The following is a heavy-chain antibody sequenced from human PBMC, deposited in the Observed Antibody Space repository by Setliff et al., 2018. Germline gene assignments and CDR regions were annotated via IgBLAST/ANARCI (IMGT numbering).Heavy chain of an antibody. Sequence: NPSETLSLTCTVSGGSFTTYYWSWIRQSPGKGLEWIGYIYYSGSTNYNPSLKSRVSISVDTSKNQFSLRLTSVTAADTAVYYCAREYYYARSRNFDYWGQGTLVTAPQ. CDR2: IYYSGST. J-gene: IGHJ4*02. V-gene: IGHV4-59*01. D-gene: IGHD3-22*01. CDR3: AREYYYARSRNFDY. CDR1: GGSFTTYY.